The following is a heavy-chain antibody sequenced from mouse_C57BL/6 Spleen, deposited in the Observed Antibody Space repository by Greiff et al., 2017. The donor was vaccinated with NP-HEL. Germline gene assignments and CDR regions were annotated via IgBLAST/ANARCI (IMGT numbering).Heavy chain of an antibody. CDR3: ARQDSLTGTFAY. CDR1: GFTFSSYG. J-gene: IGHJ3*01. Sequence: EVQRVESGGDLVKPGGSLKLSCAASGFTFSSYGMSWVRQTPDKRLEWVATISSGGSYTYYPDSVKGRFTISRDNANNTLYLQMSSLKSEDTAMYYCARQDSLTGTFAYWGKGTLVTVSA. CDR2: ISSGGSYT. V-gene: IGHV5-6*01. D-gene: IGHD4-1*01.